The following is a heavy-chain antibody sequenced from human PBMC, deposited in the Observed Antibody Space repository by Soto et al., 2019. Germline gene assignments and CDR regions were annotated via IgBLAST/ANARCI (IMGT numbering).Heavy chain of an antibody. CDR3: ARELELRSATSYYYYGMDV. V-gene: IGHV3-7*01. J-gene: IGHJ6*02. Sequence: GGSLRLSCAASGFTFSSYWMSWVRQAPGKGLEWVANIKQDGSEKYYVDSVKGRFTISRDNAKNSLYLQMNSLRAEDTAVYYCARELELRSATSYYYYGMDVWGQGTTVTVSS. CDR1: GFTFSSYW. D-gene: IGHD1-7*01. CDR2: IKQDGSEK.